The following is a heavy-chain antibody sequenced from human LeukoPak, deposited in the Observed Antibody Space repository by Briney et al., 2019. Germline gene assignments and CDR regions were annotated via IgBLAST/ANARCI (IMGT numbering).Heavy chain of an antibody. V-gene: IGHV1-18*01. CDR1: GYTFTTYG. Sequence: ASVKVSCKASGYTFTTYGISWVRQAPGQGLEWMGWISAYNGNTNYAQKLQGRVTMTTDTSTSTAYMGLRSLRSDDTAVYYCARGGNTAPYYYYYMDVWGKGTTVTVSS. J-gene: IGHJ6*03. CDR3: ARGGNTAPYYYYYMDV. CDR2: ISAYNGNT. D-gene: IGHD5-18*01.